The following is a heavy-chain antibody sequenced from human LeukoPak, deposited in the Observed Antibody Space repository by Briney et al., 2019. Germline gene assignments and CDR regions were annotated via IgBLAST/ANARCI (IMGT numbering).Heavy chain of an antibody. CDR3: ARGRDGSSYYFDY. J-gene: IGHJ4*02. D-gene: IGHD1-26*01. V-gene: IGHV4-4*08. CDR2: IHTSGST. Sequence: KPSETLSLTCTVSGGSISSYYWSWIRQPPGKGLEWIGRIHTSGSTNYNPSLKGRVTISVDTSKNQFSLKLSSVTAADTAVYYCARGRDGSSYYFDYWGQGTLVTVSS. CDR1: GGSISSYY.